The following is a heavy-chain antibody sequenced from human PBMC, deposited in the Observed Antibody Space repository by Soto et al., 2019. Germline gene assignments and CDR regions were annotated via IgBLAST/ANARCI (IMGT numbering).Heavy chain of an antibody. CDR1: RFTVSSNY. J-gene: IGHJ6*02. CDR2: IYSGGST. Sequence: GGSLRLSCAASRFTVSSNYMSWVRQAPGKGLEWVSVIYSGGSTYYADSVRGRFTISRDNSKNTLYLQMKSLRAEDTAVYYCARDPPATRHGMDVWGQGTTVTVSS. V-gene: IGHV3-53*01. CDR3: ARDPPATRHGMDV.